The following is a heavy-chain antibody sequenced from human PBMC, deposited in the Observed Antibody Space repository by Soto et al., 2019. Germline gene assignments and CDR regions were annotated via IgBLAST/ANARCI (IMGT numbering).Heavy chain of an antibody. CDR2: IYTSGTT. D-gene: IGHD2-21*02. CDR3: ARALLSTTIPKAAFGI. J-gene: IGHJ3*02. CDR1: GGSFSNSY. V-gene: IGHV4-4*07. Sequence: QVQLQESGPGLVKPSETLSLTCSVSGGSFSNSYLTWIRQPAGKGLEWIGRIYTSGTTNYNPSLKSRVTRSLDTSESQSSLRLTSVTAADTAVYYCARALLSTTIPKAAFGIWGQATMVTVSS.